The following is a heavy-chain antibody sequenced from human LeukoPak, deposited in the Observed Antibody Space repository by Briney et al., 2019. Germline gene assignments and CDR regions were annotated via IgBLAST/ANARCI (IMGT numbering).Heavy chain of an antibody. CDR1: GGSISSSNW. J-gene: IGHJ4*02. CDR3: ARDFGSSGFFDY. Sequence: SETLSLTCAVSGGSISSSNWWSWVRQPPGKGLEWIGEIYHSGSTNYNPSLKSRVTISVDTSKNQFSLKLNSVTAADTAVYYCARDFGSSGFFDYWGQGTLVTVSS. D-gene: IGHD6-19*01. CDR2: IYHSGST. V-gene: IGHV4-4*02.